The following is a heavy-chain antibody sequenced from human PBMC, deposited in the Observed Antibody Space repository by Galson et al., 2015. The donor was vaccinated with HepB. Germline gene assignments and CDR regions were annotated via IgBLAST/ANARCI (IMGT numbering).Heavy chain of an antibody. D-gene: IGHD2-15*01. CDR1: GFTFSSYS. V-gene: IGHV3-21*01. J-gene: IGHJ6*02. CDR3: ARDCYECNYYGMDV. CDR2: ISSSSSYI. Sequence: SLRLSCAASGFTFSSYSMDWVRQAPGKGLEWVSSISSSSSYIYYADSVKGRFTISRDNAKNSLYLQMNSLRAEDTAVYYCARDCYECNYYGMDVWGQGTTVTVSS.